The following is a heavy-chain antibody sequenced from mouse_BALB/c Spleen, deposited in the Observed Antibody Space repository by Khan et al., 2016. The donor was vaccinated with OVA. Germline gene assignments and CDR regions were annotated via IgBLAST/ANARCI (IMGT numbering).Heavy chain of an antibody. CDR2: IAPFSGVS. CDR1: GYSFTNYY. CDR3: TRHGDFAWFTY. J-gene: IGHJ3*01. Sequence: EVQLQQSGPELMKPGASVKISCKASGYSFTNYYIHWVIQSHGKSLEWIGYIAPFSGVSTYNQKLKGKATLTVDKSSSTAYIHLVNLTSEDFSVYYCTRHGDFAWFTYWGQGTLVTVSA. D-gene: IGHD2-13*01. V-gene: IGHV1S135*01.